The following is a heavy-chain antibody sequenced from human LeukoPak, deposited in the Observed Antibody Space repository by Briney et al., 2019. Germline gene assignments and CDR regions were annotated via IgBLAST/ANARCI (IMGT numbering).Heavy chain of an antibody. CDR3: ARPGVGSGRYGAFDI. CDR2: IYYSGST. V-gene: IGHV4-59*08. J-gene: IGHJ3*02. D-gene: IGHD5-18*01. CDR1: GGSISSYY. Sequence: SETLSLTCTVSGGSISSYYWSWIRQPPGKGLEWVGYIYYSGSTNFNPSLKSRVTISVDTSKNQFSLKLSSVTAADTAVYYCARPGVGSGRYGAFDIWGQGTMVTVSS.